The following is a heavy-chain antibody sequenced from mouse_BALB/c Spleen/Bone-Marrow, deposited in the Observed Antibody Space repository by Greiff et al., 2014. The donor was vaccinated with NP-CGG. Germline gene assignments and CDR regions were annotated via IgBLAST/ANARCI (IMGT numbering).Heavy chain of an antibody. Sequence: VKLVESGAELVEPGASVKLSCTASGFNIKDTYMHWVKQRPEQGLEWIGRIDPANGNTKYDPKFQGKATITADTSSNAAYLQLSSLTSEDTAVYYCARWLPLAYWGQGTLVTVSA. CDR3: ARWLPLAY. V-gene: IGHV14-3*02. CDR1: GFNIKDTY. D-gene: IGHD2-2*01. CDR2: IDPANGNT. J-gene: IGHJ3*01.